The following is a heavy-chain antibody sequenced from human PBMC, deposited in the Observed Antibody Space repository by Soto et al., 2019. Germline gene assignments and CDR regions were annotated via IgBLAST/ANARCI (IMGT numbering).Heavy chain of an antibody. D-gene: IGHD2-8*01. CDR1: AFTFSSYA. J-gene: IGHJ6*02. CDR3: ARPIPRCSYQYGMDV. CDR2: ISFDGKNE. V-gene: IGHV3-30*04. Sequence: QLVESGGGGVQPGRALRLSCAASAFTFSSYAMHWVRQAPGRGLEGVALISFDGKNEDYADSVKDRFTIARENSRNMVYLEMNGLRPGDTATYFCARPIPRCSYQYGMDVWGHGTTVTVS.